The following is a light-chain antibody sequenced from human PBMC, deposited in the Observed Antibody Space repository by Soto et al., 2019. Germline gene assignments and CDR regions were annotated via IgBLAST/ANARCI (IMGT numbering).Light chain of an antibody. J-gene: IGLJ1*01. Sequence: QSVLTQPPSASGTPGQGVTISCSGSSSNIGSNYVYWYQRLPGTAPKLLIYSNNQRPSGVPDRFSGSKSGTSASLAISGLRSEDEADYYCATWDDSLSGYVFGTGTKVTVL. CDR1: SSNIGSNY. CDR3: ATWDDSLSGYV. CDR2: SNN. V-gene: IGLV1-47*02.